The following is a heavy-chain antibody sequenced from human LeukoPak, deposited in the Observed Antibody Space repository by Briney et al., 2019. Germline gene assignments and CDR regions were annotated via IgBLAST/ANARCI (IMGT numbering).Heavy chain of an antibody. D-gene: IGHD1-26*01. CDR2: IYYSGST. Sequence: SETLSLTCTVSGGSISSYYWSWIRQPPGKGLEWIGYIYYSGSTNYNPSHKSRVTISVDTSKNQFSLKLSSVTAADTAVYYCARSGHSGSYPDWFDPWGQGTLVTVSS. CDR1: GGSISSYY. CDR3: ARSGHSGSYPDWFDP. J-gene: IGHJ5*02. V-gene: IGHV4-59*08.